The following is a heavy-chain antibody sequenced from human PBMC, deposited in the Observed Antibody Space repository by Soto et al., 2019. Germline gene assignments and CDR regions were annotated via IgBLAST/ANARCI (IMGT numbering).Heavy chain of an antibody. D-gene: IGHD2-2*01. Sequence: SVKVSCKASGGTFSSYAISWVRQAPGQGLEWMGGIIPVSGTANYAQKFQGRVTITADESTSTAYMELSSLRSEDTAVYYCARSQGSSTSLEIYYYYYYGMDVWGQGTTVTSP. CDR2: IIPVSGTA. CDR3: ARSQGSSTSLEIYYYYYYGMDV. V-gene: IGHV1-69*13. CDR1: GGTFSSYA. J-gene: IGHJ6*02.